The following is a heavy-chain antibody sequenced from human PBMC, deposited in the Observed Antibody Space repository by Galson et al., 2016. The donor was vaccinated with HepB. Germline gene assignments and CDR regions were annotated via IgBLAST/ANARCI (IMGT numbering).Heavy chain of an antibody. CDR3: ARMKNYYYGMDV. CDR1: GFSPSTSGMC. J-gene: IGHJ6*02. V-gene: IGHV2-70*01. CDR2: IDWDEDK. Sequence: PALVKPTQTLTLTCTFSGFSPSTSGMCVSWIRQPPGKALEWLALIDWDEDKYYSTSMKTRLTISKDTSKNQVVLTMTNMDPVDTATYYCARMKNYYYGMDVWGQGTTVTVSS.